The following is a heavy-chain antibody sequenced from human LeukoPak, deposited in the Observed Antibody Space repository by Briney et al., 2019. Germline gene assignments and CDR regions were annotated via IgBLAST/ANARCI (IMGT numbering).Heavy chain of an antibody. CDR1: GFPLTMFG. J-gene: IGHJ4*02. Sequence: GGSLRLSCVASGFPLTMFGMHWVRQAPDKGLEWVALVSYDGRRESYADSVKGRFSISRDNSKNTVYLEMNSLRAEDTAVYYCARTRIAIRHYFDNWGQGILVTVSS. CDR3: ARTRIAIRHYFDN. V-gene: IGHV3-30*03. CDR2: VSYDGRRE. D-gene: IGHD2/OR15-2a*01.